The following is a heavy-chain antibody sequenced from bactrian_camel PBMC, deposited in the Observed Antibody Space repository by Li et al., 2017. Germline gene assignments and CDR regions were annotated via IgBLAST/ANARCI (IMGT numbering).Heavy chain of an antibody. Sequence: VQLVESGGGSVQAGGSLRLSCEVSGITEGTNFIGWFRQAPGEQREGVASIMVLGATTYYADSVKGRFTISRDNAKNTEHLQMNSLKPEDADRYYCVADTAPCTLVIDTVRYLPYSCQGTQVTVS. J-gene: IGHJ4*01. CDR2: IMVLGATT. D-gene: IGHD3*01. CDR1: GITEGTNF. V-gene: IGHV3S60*01. CDR3: VADTAPCTLVIDTVRYLPY.